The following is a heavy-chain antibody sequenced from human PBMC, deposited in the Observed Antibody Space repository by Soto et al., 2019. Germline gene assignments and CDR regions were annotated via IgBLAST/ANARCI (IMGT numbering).Heavy chain of an antibody. CDR1: GYIFVNYG. CDR2: ISSYSGNT. J-gene: IGHJ6*02. Sequence: QVQLVQSGDEVRKPGSSVKVSCTASGYIFVNYGIAWVRQAPGQGLEWMGWISSYSGNTHYASKVQGRLTMTTDTSTSTAYMDLGSLTSADTAVYYCAMVENYVTPTQQDVWGQGTPVTVSS. CDR3: AMVENYVTPTQQDV. V-gene: IGHV1-18*01. D-gene: IGHD3-16*01.